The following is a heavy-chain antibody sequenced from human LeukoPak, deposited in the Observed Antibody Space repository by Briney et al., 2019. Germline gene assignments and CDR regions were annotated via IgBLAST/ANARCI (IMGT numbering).Heavy chain of an antibody. CDR2: ISGSGGST. CDR3: AKDQANTAMVFDY. V-gene: IGHV3-23*01. Sequence: TGGSLRLSCAASGFTFSSYAMSWVRQAPGKGLEWVSAISGSGGSTYYADSVKGRFTISRDNSKNTLYLRMNSLRAEDTAVYYCAKDQANTAMVFDYWGQGTLVTVSS. CDR1: GFTFSSYA. J-gene: IGHJ4*02. D-gene: IGHD5-18*01.